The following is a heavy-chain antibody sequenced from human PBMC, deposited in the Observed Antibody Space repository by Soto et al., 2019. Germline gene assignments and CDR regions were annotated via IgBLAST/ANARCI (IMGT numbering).Heavy chain of an antibody. Sequence: SETLSLTCTVSGGSISSGDYYWSWIRQPPGKGLEWIGYIYYSGSTYYNPSLKSRVTISVDTSKNQFSLKLSSVAAADTAVYYCARPSGEGSYYFDYWGQGTLVTVSS. CDR3: ARPSGEGSYYFDY. CDR2: IYYSGST. D-gene: IGHD1-26*01. J-gene: IGHJ4*02. V-gene: IGHV4-30-4*01. CDR1: GGSISSGDYY.